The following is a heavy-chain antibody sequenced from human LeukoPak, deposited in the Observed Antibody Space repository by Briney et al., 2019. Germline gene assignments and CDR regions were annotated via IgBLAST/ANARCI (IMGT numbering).Heavy chain of an antibody. CDR1: GFTFSSYA. D-gene: IGHD3-22*01. V-gene: IGHV3-23*01. Sequence: PGGSLRLSCAASGFTFSSYAMSWVRQAPGKGLEWVSAISGSGGSTYYADSVKGRFTISRDNSKNTLYLQMNSLGAEDTAVYYCAKGPSTYYYDSSGYYYDYWGQGTLVTVSS. CDR2: ISGSGGST. CDR3: AKGPSTYYYDSSGYYYDY. J-gene: IGHJ4*02.